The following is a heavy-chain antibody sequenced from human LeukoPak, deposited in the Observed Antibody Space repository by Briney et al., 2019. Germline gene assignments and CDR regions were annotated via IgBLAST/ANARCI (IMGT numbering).Heavy chain of an antibody. CDR1: GGSIRSYY. D-gene: IGHD4-17*01. J-gene: IGHJ5*02. CDR2: IYSSGST. CDR3: AREDYGDGNWFDP. Sequence: SETLSLTCTVSGGSIRSYYWAWIRQPAGKGLEWFGRIYSSGSTNYNPSLKSRVIMSVDTSKNQFSLKLSSVTAADTAVYYCAREDYGDGNWFDPWGQGTLVTVSS. V-gene: IGHV4-4*07.